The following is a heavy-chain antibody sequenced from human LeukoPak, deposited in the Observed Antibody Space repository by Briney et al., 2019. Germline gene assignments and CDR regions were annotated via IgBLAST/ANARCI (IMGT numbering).Heavy chain of an antibody. V-gene: IGHV3-48*03. CDR3: ARAGRKSRGVDIVRKKETGYYYYLDV. CDR2: LSSSGSAF. J-gene: IGHJ6*03. Sequence: GGSLTLSCEDSGFTFRSYEMNWVRQAPGKGLEWIAYLSSSGSAFSYADSVKGRFTISRDNAKNTLHLQMNSLRVEDTAVYYCARAGRKSRGVDIVRKKETGYYYYLDVWGKGTTVTVSS. CDR1: GFTFRSYE. D-gene: IGHD2-15*01.